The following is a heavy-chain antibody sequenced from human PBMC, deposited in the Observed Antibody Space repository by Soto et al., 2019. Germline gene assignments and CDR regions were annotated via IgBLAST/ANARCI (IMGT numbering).Heavy chain of an antibody. CDR1: GFTFSSYS. Sequence: EVQLVESGGGLVQPGGSLRLSCAASGFTFSSYSMNWVRQAPGKGLEWVSYISSSSSSIYYEDSVKGRFTISRDNAKNSLYLQMNSLRDEDTAVYYCARDYEYWSGYYKGFDYWGQGTLVTVSS. CDR2: ISSSSSSI. J-gene: IGHJ4*02. CDR3: ARDYEYWSGYYKGFDY. V-gene: IGHV3-48*02. D-gene: IGHD3-3*01.